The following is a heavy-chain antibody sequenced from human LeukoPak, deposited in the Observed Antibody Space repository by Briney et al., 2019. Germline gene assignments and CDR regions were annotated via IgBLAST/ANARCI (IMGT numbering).Heavy chain of an antibody. CDR1: GFTFSSYA. V-gene: IGHV3-30-3*01. D-gene: IGHD5-12*01. Sequence: PGGSLSLSCAASGFTFSSYAMHWVRQAPGKGLEWVAVISYDGSNKYYADSVKGRFTISRDNSKNTLYLQMNSLRAEDTAVYYCARVMGYGDFDYWGQGTLVTVSS. CDR2: ISYDGSNK. CDR3: ARVMGYGDFDY. J-gene: IGHJ4*02.